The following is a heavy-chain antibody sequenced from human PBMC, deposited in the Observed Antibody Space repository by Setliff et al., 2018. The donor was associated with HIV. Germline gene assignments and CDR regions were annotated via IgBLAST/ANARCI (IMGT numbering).Heavy chain of an antibody. CDR1: GFTFTDFY. D-gene: IGHD3-10*01. V-gene: IGHV1-69-2*01. J-gene: IGHJ5*02. CDR2: VDPEDNNP. CDR3: ETDDYYGSGTHWRGVP. Sequence: ASVKVSCKASGFTFTDFYFHWVQQAPGKGLEWVGRVDPEDNNPTYAEKFRDRVTISADTSTNTAYLELRSLRPEDTAVYYCETDDYYGSGTHWRGVPWGQGTLVTVSS.